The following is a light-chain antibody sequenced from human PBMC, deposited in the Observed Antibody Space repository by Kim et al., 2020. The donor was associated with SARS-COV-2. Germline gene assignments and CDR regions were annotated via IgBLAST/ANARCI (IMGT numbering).Light chain of an antibody. CDR2: AAS. CDR1: QSVSSNY. J-gene: IGKJ4*01. V-gene: IGKV3-20*01. CDR3: QQYGSSPQT. Sequence: EIVLTQSPGTLSLSPGERATLSCRAGQSVSSNYLAWYQQKPGQAPRLLIYAASSRATGIPDRFSGSGSGTDFTLTISRLEPEDFAVYYCQQYGSSPQTFGGGTKVDIK.